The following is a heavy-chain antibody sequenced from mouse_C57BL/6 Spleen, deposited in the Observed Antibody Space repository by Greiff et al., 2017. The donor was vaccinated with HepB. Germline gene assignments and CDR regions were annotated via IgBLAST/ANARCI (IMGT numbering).Heavy chain of an antibody. CDR2: INPYNGGT. Sequence: EVQLQQSGPVLVKPGASVKMSCKASGYTFTDYYMNWVKQSHGKSLEWIGVINPYNGGTSYNQKFKGKATLTVDKSSSTAYMELNSLTSEDSAVYYCARGGWDGDYFDYWGQGTTLTVSS. V-gene: IGHV1-19*01. J-gene: IGHJ2*01. D-gene: IGHD3-3*01. CDR3: ARGGWDGDYFDY. CDR1: GYTFTDYY.